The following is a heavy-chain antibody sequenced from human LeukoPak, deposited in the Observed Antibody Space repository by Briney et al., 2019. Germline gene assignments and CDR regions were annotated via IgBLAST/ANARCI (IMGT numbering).Heavy chain of an antibody. J-gene: IGHJ3*02. CDR2: IIPIFGTA. Sequence: GASVKVSCKASGGTFSSYAISWVRQAPGQGLEWMGGIIPIFGTANYAQKFQGRVTITADESTSTAYMELSSLRSEDTAVYYCAREVTAMAIDAHDAFDIWGQGTMVTVSS. CDR1: GGTFSSYA. CDR3: AREVTAMAIDAHDAFDI. V-gene: IGHV1-69*13. D-gene: IGHD2-21*02.